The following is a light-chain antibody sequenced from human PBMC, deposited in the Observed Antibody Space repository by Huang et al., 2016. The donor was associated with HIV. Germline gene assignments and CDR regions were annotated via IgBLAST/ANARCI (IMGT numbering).Light chain of an antibody. V-gene: IGKV3-11*01. CDR3: QQRTKWPPVLT. Sequence: EIVLTQSPATLSLSPGDRATLSCRASQSVCFYLAWYQRKPGQAPRRLIFEASNRATGIPDRFSGSGSGTDFTLTIDSLQPDDFAIYYCQQRTKWPPVLTFGGGTRVEIK. J-gene: IGKJ4*01. CDR1: QSVCFY. CDR2: EAS.